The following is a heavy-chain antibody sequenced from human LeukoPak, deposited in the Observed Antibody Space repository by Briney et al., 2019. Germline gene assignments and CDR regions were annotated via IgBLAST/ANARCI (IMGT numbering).Heavy chain of an antibody. J-gene: IGHJ4*02. CDR3: ASGRGIAAEGSFDY. CDR1: GFTFSTYA. V-gene: IGHV3-23*01. D-gene: IGHD6-13*01. Sequence: PGGSLRLSCAASGFTFSTYAMSWVRQAPGKGLEWVSTISGSNSNTYYPDSVKGRFTISRDNSKNTLYLQMNSLRAEDTAVYYCASGRGIAAEGSFDYWGQGTLVTVSS. CDR2: ISGSNSNT.